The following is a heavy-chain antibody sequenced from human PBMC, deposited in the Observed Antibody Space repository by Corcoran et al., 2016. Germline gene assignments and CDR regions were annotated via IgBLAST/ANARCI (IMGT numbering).Heavy chain of an antibody. Sequence: QVQLVQSGAEVKKPGASVKVSCKASGYTFTSYGISWVRQAPGQGLEWMGWISAYNGNTNYAQKLQGRVTMTTDTSTSTAYMELRSLRSDDTAVYYCARDPSSSWYAYPDYYDYGMDVWGQGTTVTVSS. CDR2: ISAYNGNT. J-gene: IGHJ6*02. CDR3: ARDPSSSWYAYPDYYDYGMDV. CDR1: GYTFTSYG. D-gene: IGHD6-13*01. V-gene: IGHV1-18*01.